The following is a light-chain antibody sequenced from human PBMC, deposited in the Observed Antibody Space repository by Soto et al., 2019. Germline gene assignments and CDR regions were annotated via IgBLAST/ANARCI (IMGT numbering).Light chain of an antibody. CDR1: QSVSSN. V-gene: IGKV3-15*01. Sequence: ERIMTQSPATPSVSPGESATLSCRASQSVSSNLAWYQQKPGQAPRLLIYGVSTRATGIPARFSGSGSGTDFTLTIRRLEPEDFAVYYCQQYNNWPWTFGQGTKVDIK. CDR3: QQYNNWPWT. CDR2: GVS. J-gene: IGKJ1*01.